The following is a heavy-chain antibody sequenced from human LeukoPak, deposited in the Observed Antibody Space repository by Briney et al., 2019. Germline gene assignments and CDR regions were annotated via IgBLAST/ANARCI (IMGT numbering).Heavy chain of an antibody. D-gene: IGHD3-22*01. J-gene: IGHJ6*02. CDR1: GFTFSSYA. CDR2: ISGSGGST. CDR3: ARRYDTKSRGYYGMDV. V-gene: IGHV3-23*01. Sequence: PGGSLRLSCAASGFTFSSYAMSWVRQAPGKGLEWVSAISGSGGSTYYADSVKGRFTISRDNSKNTLYLQMNSLRAGDTAVYYCARRYDTKSRGYYGMDVWGQGTTVTVSS.